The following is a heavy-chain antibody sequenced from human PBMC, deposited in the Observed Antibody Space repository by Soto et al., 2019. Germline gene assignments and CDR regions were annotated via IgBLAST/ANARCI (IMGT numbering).Heavy chain of an antibody. CDR3: AREGSYRCFDY. V-gene: IGHV3-30-3*01. CDR1: GFTFSSYA. D-gene: IGHD1-26*01. CDR2: ISYDGSNK. Sequence: GGSLRLSCAASGFTFSSYAMHWVRQAPGKGLEGVAVISYDGSNKYYADSVKGRFTISRDNSKNTLYLQMNSLRAEDTAVYYCAREGSYRCFDYWGQGTLVTVSS. J-gene: IGHJ4*02.